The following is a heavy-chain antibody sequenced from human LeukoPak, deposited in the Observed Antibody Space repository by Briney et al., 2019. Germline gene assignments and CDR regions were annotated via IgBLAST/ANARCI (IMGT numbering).Heavy chain of an antibody. V-gene: IGHV1-2*02. CDR3: ARGGVVVVVPAATDY. CDR2: INPNSGGT. CDR1: GYTFTGYY. D-gene: IGHD2-2*01. Sequence: GASVKVSCKASGYTFTGYYMHWVLQAPGQGLEWMGWINPNSGGTNYAQKFQGRVTMTRDTSISTTYMELSRLRSDDTAVYYCARGGVVVVVPAATDYWGQGTLVTVSS. J-gene: IGHJ4*02.